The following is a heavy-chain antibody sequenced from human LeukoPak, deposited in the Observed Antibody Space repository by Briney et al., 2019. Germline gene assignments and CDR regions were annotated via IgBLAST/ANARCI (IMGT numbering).Heavy chain of an antibody. Sequence: GESLKISCKGSGYSFTTYWIGWVRQMPGKGLEWMGIIYPGDSDTRYSPSFQGQVTISADKSISTAYLQWSSLKASDTALYYCATLYYASGSLPGYWGQGTLVTVSS. V-gene: IGHV5-51*01. CDR2: IYPGDSDT. J-gene: IGHJ4*02. CDR1: GYSFTTYW. D-gene: IGHD3-10*01. CDR3: ATLYYASGSLPGY.